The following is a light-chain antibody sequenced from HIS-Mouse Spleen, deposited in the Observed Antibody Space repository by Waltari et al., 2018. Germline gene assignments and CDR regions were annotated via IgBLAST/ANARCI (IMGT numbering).Light chain of an antibody. Sequence: SYELTQPPSVSVSPGQTARITCSGDALPKKYAYWYQQKSGQAPVLVIYEDSKRTSGIPERFSGSSSGKMATLTISGAQVEDEADYYCYSTDSIYGVFGGGTKLTVL. CDR3: YSTDSIYGV. CDR1: ALPKKY. CDR2: EDS. V-gene: IGLV3-10*01. J-gene: IGLJ3*02.